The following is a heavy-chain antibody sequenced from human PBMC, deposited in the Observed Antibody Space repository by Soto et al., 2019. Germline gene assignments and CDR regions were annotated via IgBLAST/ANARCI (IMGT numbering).Heavy chain of an antibody. CDR3: ALLGGGSGYYFDY. CDR2: IYYSGST. CDR1: GGSISSYY. D-gene: IGHD3-3*01. V-gene: IGHV4-59*08. J-gene: IGHJ4*02. Sequence: SLTCTVSGGSISSYYWSWIRQPPGKGLEWIGYIYYSGSTNYNPSLKSRVTISVDTSKNQFSLKLSSVTAADTAVYYCALLGGGSGYYFDYLGQGTLVTVSS.